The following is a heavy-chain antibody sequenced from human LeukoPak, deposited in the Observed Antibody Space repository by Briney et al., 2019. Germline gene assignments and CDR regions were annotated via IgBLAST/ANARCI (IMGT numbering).Heavy chain of an antibody. V-gene: IGHV3-23*01. D-gene: IGHD6-19*01. CDR2: ISGSGGNT. CDR1: GFTLSSYA. CDR3: AKDGKGAPVAGTGYFDY. Sequence: PGASLRLSCAASGFTLSSYAMSWVRQAPGKGLEWVSVISGSGGNTYYADSVKGRFTISRDNSKNTLYLQMDSLRAEDTAIYYCAKDGKGAPVAGTGYFDYWGQGTLVTVSS. J-gene: IGHJ4*02.